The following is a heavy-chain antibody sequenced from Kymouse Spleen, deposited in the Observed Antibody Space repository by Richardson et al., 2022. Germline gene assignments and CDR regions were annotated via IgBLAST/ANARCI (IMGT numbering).Heavy chain of an antibody. D-gene: IGHD3-9*01. CDR2: IYYSGST. Sequence: QVQLQESGPGLVKPSETLSLTCTVSGGSVSSGSYYWSWIRQPPGKGLEWIGYIYYSGSTNYNPSLKSRVTISVDTSKNQFSLKLSSVTAADTAVYYCARDSLYYDILTGYYYYYYGMDVWGQGTTVTVSS. V-gene: IGHV4-61*01. J-gene: IGHJ6*02. CDR1: GGSVSSGSYY. CDR3: ARDSLYYDILTGYYYYYYGMDV.